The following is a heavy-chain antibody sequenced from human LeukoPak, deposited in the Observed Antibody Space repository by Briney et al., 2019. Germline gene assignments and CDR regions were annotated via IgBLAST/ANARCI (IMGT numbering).Heavy chain of an antibody. V-gene: IGHV3-7*03. CDR1: GFTFSSYW. D-gene: IGHD3-10*01. CDR3: AREPGPFGELFGDY. CDR2: IKQDGSEK. Sequence: PGGSLRLSCAASGFTFSSYWMSWVRQAPGKGLEWVAKIKQDGSEKYYVDSVKGRFTISRDNAKNSLYLQMNSLRAEDTAVYYCAREPGPFGELFGDYWGQGTLVTVSS. J-gene: IGHJ4*02.